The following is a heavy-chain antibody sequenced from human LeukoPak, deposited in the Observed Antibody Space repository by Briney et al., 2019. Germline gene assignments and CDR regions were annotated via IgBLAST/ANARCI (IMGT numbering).Heavy chain of an antibody. J-gene: IGHJ3*02. CDR3: ARESYYYDSSGYYYVFDAFDI. Sequence: SETLSLTCTVSGGSISSYYWSWIRQPAGKGLEWIGRIYTSGSTNYNPSLKSRVTMSVDTSKNQFSLKLSSVTAADTAVYYCARESYYYDSSGYYYVFDAFDIWGQGTMVTVSS. D-gene: IGHD3-22*01. CDR1: GGSISSYY. V-gene: IGHV4-4*07. CDR2: IYTSGST.